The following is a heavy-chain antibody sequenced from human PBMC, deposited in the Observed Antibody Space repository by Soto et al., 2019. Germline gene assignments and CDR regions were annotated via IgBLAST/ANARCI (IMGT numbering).Heavy chain of an antibody. CDR1: GGTFSSYT. J-gene: IGHJ3*02. V-gene: IGHV1-69*02. Sequence: QVQLVQSGAEVKKPGSSVKVSCKASGGTFSSYTISWVRQAPGQGLEWMGRIIPILGIANYAQKFQGRVTITADKSTSTAYMDLSILRSEDTAVYYCARYRFYCSGGSCYSIDAFDIWGQGTMVTVSS. D-gene: IGHD2-15*01. CDR2: IIPILGIA. CDR3: ARYRFYCSGGSCYSIDAFDI.